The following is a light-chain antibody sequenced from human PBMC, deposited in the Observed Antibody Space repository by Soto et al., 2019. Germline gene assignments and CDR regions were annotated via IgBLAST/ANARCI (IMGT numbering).Light chain of an antibody. Sequence: IVLTHSPGTQSLSPGESATLSYRASQSVSSSYLAWYQQKPGQAPRLLIYGASSRATGIPARFSGSGSRTDFTLTISSLEPEDFALYYCQQRSNWITFGQGTRLEN. CDR3: QQRSNWIT. CDR2: GAS. CDR1: QSVSSSY. J-gene: IGKJ5*01. V-gene: IGKV3D-20*02.